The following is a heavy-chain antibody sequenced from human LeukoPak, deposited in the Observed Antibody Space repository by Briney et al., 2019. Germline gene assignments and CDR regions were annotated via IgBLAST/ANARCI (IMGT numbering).Heavy chain of an antibody. CDR3: ARESAYYASEGANWFDP. Sequence: SETLSLTCTVSGGSIRSHYWSWIPQPPGKGLEWIRYIYHRGNVHYNPSLKSRVTMSVDTSKNQFSLQLSSVTAADTAVYYCARESAYYASEGANWFDPWGQGTLVIVSS. V-gene: IGHV4-59*11. J-gene: IGHJ5*02. D-gene: IGHD3-3*01. CDR1: GGSIRSHY. CDR2: IYHRGNV.